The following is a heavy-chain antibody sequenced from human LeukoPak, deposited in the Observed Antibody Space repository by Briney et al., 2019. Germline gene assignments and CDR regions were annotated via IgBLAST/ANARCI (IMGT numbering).Heavy chain of an antibody. CDR1: GFTFSSYA. CDR2: ISYDGSNK. D-gene: IGHD2-2*01. J-gene: IGHJ6*04. V-gene: IGHV3-30*04. CDR3: ARDRIVVVPAAIYYYYYYGMDV. Sequence: GGSLRLSCAASGFTFSSYAMSWVRQAPGKGLEWVAVISYDGSNKYYADSVKGRFTISRDNSKNTLYLQMNSLRAEDTAVYYCARDRIVVVPAAIYYYYYYGMDVWGKGTTVTVSS.